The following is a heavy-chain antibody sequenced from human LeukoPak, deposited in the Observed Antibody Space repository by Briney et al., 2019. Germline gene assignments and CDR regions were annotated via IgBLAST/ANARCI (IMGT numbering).Heavy chain of an antibody. J-gene: IGHJ4*02. CDR3: ARVSGSGPPHFDY. Sequence: SETLSLTCAVYGGSFSGYYWSWIRQPPGKGLEWIGEINHSGSTNYNPSLKSRVTISVDTSKNQFSLKLSSVTAADTAVYYCARVSGSGPPHFDYWGQGTLVTVSS. CDR1: GGSFSGYY. V-gene: IGHV4-34*01. CDR2: INHSGST. D-gene: IGHD1-26*01.